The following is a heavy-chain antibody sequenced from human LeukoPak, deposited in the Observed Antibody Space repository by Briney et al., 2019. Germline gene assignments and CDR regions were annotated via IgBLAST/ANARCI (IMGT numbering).Heavy chain of an antibody. J-gene: IGHJ4*02. V-gene: IGHV4-39*01. CDR3: ARQYGFGGDY. D-gene: IGHD3-10*01. CDR1: GGSISSSSYY. Sequence: SETLSLTCTVSGGSISSSSYYWGWIRQPPGKGLEWIGSIYYSGSTYYNPSLKSRVTISVDTSKNQFSLKLSSVTAADTAVYYCARQYGFGGDYWGQGTLVTVSS. CDR2: IYYSGST.